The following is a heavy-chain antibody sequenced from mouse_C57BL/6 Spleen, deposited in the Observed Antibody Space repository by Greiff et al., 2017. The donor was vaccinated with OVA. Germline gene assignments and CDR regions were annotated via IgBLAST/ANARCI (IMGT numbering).Heavy chain of an antibody. CDR3: ASTTVVEGYFDY. Sequence: VKLMESGPGLVAPSQSLSITCTVSGFSLTSYAISWVRQPPGKGLEWLGVIWTGGGTNYYSALKSRLSISKDNSKSQVFLKMNSLPTDDSARYYCASTTVVEGYFDYWGQGTTLTVSS. CDR2: IWTGGGT. J-gene: IGHJ2*01. D-gene: IGHD1-1*01. V-gene: IGHV2-9-1*01. CDR1: GFSLTSYA.